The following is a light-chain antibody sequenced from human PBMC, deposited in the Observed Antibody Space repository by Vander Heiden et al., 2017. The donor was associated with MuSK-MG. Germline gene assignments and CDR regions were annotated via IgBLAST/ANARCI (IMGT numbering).Light chain of an antibody. CDR3: QKYNIAPFA. V-gene: IGKV1-27*01. CDR1: QGISNY. CDR2: GAS. J-gene: IGKJ3*01. Sequence: DIQMTQSPSSLSASVGDSVTITCRASQGISNYLAWYQQKPGKVPKLLIYGASTLQSGVPSRFSGSGSGTDFTITVSSLQPEDVATYYCQKYNIAPFAFGHGTKVDIK.